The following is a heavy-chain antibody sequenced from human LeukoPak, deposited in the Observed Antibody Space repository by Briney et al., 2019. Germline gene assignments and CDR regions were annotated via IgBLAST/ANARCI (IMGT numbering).Heavy chain of an antibody. CDR3: ATAWDYGDHYTDNNWFDP. CDR2: ISAYNGNT. CDR1: GYTLTSYG. V-gene: IGHV1-18*01. J-gene: IGHJ5*02. Sequence: ASVKVSCKASGYTLTSYGISWVRQAPGQGLEWMGWISAYNGNTNYAQKLQGRVTMTTDTSTSTAYMELRSLRSDDTAVYYCATAWDYGDHYTDNNWFDPWGQGTLVTVSS. D-gene: IGHD4-17*01.